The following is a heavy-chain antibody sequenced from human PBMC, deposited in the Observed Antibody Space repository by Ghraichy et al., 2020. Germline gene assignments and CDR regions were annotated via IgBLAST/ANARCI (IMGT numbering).Heavy chain of an antibody. CDR1: GGSITSYY. V-gene: IGHV4-59*08. Sequence: SETLSLTCTVSGGSITSYYWSWIRQSPGKGLEWIGYVFHLGVTNYNPSLKSRAAISLDTSQSQFSLKLTSVTVAATAVYYCASSYDLTAYHYHDAFEIWGKGTVVTVSS. D-gene: IGHD3-16*02. CDR3: ASSYDLTAYHYHDAFEI. CDR2: VFHLGVT. J-gene: IGHJ3*02.